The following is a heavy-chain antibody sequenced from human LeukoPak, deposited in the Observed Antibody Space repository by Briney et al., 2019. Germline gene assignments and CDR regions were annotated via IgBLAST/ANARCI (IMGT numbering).Heavy chain of an antibody. D-gene: IGHD3-10*01. CDR3: ATGGVRTMVRGRFPSPQN. CDR2: ISGSGGST. Sequence: PGGSLRLSCAASGFTFSSYAMSWVRQAPGKGLEWVSAISGSGGSTYYADSVKGRFTTSRDNSKNTLYLQMNSLRAEDTAVYYCATGGVRTMVRGRFPSPQNWGQGTLVTVSS. CDR1: GFTFSSYA. J-gene: IGHJ4*02. V-gene: IGHV3-23*01.